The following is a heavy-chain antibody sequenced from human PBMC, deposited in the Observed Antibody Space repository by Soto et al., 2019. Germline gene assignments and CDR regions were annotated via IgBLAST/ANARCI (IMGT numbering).Heavy chain of an antibody. Sequence: GGSLRLSCAASGFTFSSYCMHWVRQAPGKGLEWVAFVYYDGSIEYYTDSVKGRFTISRDNSKNTVDLQMNSLRAEDTAVYYCARYFGTSGWFYYFDYWGQGTPVTVSS. CDR2: VYYDGSIE. D-gene: IGHD6-19*01. J-gene: IGHJ4*02. CDR3: ARYFGTSGWFYYFDY. V-gene: IGHV3-33*01. CDR1: GFTFSSYC.